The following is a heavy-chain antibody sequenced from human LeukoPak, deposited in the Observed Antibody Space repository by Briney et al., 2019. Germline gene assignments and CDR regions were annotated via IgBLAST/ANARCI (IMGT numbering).Heavy chain of an antibody. CDR1: GYTFTSYG. CDR3: ARGRAVRPYNWFDP. J-gene: IGHJ5*02. D-gene: IGHD6-6*01. Sequence: GASVKVSCKASGYTFTSYGISWVRQAPGQGLEWMGWISAYNGNTNCAQKFQGRVTMTTDTSTSTAYMELRSLRSDDTAVYYCARGRAVRPYNWFDPWGQGTLVTVSS. V-gene: IGHV1-18*01. CDR2: ISAYNGNT.